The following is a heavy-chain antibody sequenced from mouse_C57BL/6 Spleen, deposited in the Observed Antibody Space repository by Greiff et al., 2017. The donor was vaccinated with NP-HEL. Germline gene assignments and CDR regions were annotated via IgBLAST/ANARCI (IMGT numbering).Heavy chain of an antibody. Sequence: QVQLKQPGAELVKPGASVKLSCKASGYTFTSYWMQWVKQRPGQGLEWIGEIDPSDSYTNYNQKFKGKATLTVDTSSSTAYMQLSSLTSEDSAVYYCARGGILTTVPAMDYWGQGTSVTVSS. CDR3: ARGGILTTVPAMDY. J-gene: IGHJ4*01. V-gene: IGHV1-50*01. CDR1: GYTFTSYW. D-gene: IGHD1-1*01. CDR2: IDPSDSYT.